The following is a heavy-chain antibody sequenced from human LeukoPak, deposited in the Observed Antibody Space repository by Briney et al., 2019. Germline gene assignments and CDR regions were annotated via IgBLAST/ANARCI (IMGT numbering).Heavy chain of an antibody. CDR2: INHSGST. CDR3: ARDRSSYYFDY. Sequence: SETLSLTCAVYGGSFSGYYWSWIRQPPGKGLEWIGEINHSGSTNYNPSLKSRVTISVDTSKNQFSLKLSSVTAADTAVYYCARDRSSYYFDYRGQGTLVIVSS. CDR1: GGSFSGYY. J-gene: IGHJ4*02. D-gene: IGHD6-6*01. V-gene: IGHV4-34*01.